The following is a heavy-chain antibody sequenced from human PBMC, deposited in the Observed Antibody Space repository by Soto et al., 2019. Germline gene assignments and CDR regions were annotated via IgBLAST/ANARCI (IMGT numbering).Heavy chain of an antibody. V-gene: IGHV4-39*01. J-gene: IGHJ6*02. CDR3: ARRSSGWYYYYGMDV. Sequence: SETLSLTCTVSGGSISSSSYYWGWIRQPPGKGLEWIGSIYYSGSTYYNPSLKSRVTISVDTSKNQFSLKLSSVTAADTAVYYCARRSSGWYYYYGMDVWGQGTTVTVSS. CDR1: GGSISSSSYY. CDR2: IYYSGST. D-gene: IGHD6-19*01.